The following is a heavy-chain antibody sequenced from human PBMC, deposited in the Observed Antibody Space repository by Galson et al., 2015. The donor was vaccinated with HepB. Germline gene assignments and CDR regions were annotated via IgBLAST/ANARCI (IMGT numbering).Heavy chain of an antibody. CDR2: ISENDIST. CDR1: GLTLETYD. CDR3: AKGSPTSFYHYYMDV. V-gene: IGHV3-23*01. J-gene: IGHJ6*03. D-gene: IGHD2/OR15-2a*01. Sequence: SLRLSCAASGLTLETYDISWVRQAPGRGLQWVSAISENDISTHYADPVKGRFTISRQKSKNMVFLQMNRLMVEDTAVYYCAKGSPTSFYHYYMDVWGKGTTVTVSS.